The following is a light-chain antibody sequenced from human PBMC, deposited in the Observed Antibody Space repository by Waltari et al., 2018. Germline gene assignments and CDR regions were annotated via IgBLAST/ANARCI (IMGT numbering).Light chain of an antibody. CDR1: RDITNY. Sequence: DIQMTQSPSSLSASVGDRVTITCRASRDITNYVNWYQQKAGKAPQLLIYAASSLQGGVPSRCSGGGSGTDFNLTITSLRPDDFATYYCQQTYNIPRTFGGGTKVEIK. CDR3: QQTYNIPRT. V-gene: IGKV1-39*01. CDR2: AAS. J-gene: IGKJ4*01.